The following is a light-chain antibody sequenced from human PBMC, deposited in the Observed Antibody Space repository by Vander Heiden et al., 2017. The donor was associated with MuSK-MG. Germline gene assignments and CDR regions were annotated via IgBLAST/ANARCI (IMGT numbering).Light chain of an antibody. Sequence: DIQMTQSPSSLSASVEDRVTITCRASQGISNYLAWYQQKPGKVPTLLIYAASTLQSGVPSRFSVSGSGTDFTLTISSLQPDDVATYFCQKYYSAPRGFTFGPGTKVEIK. V-gene: IGKV1-27*01. CDR1: QGISNY. CDR3: QKYYSAPRGFT. CDR2: AAS. J-gene: IGKJ3*01.